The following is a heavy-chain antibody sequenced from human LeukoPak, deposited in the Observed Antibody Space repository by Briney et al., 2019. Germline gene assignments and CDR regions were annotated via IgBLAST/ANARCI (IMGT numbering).Heavy chain of an antibody. D-gene: IGHD5-18*01. V-gene: IGHV4-34*01. Sequence: PSETLSLTCAVYGGSFSGYYWSWIRQPPGKGLEWIGEINHSGSTNYNPSLKSRVSISVDTSKNQFSLKLSSVTAADTSVYYCARGRATQLWFRLDPRVEGTLVTVSS. CDR1: GGSFSGYY. CDR3: ARGRATQLWFRLDP. J-gene: IGHJ5*02. CDR2: INHSGST.